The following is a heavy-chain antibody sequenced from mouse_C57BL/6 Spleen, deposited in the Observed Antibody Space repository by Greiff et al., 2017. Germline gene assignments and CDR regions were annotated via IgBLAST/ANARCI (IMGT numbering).Heavy chain of an antibody. CDR2: ISDGGSYT. V-gene: IGHV5-4*01. J-gene: IGHJ3*01. Sequence: EVHLVESGGGLVKPGGSLKLSCAASGFTFSSYAMSWVRQTPEKRLAWVATISDGGSYTYYPDNVKGRFTISRDNAKNNLYLQMSHLKSEDTAMYYCAGPSPWFAYWGQGTLVTVSA. CDR1: GFTFSSYA. CDR3: AGPSPWFAY.